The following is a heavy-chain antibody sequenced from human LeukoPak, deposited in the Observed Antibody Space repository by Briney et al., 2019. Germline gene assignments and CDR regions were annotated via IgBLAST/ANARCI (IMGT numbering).Heavy chain of an antibody. V-gene: IGHV1-8*01. Sequence: VASVKVSCKASGYTFTSYDINWVRQATGQGLEWMGWMNPNSGNTGYAQKFQGRVTMTRNTSISTAYMELSSLRSEDTAVYYCARYNWNDPSPLYYYYYMDVWGKGTTVTISS. CDR3: ARYNWNDPSPLYYYYYMDV. CDR1: GYTFTSYD. D-gene: IGHD1-20*01. CDR2: MNPNSGNT. J-gene: IGHJ6*03.